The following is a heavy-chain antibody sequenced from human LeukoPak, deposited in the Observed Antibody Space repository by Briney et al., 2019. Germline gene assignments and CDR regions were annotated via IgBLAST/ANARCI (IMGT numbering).Heavy chain of an antibody. V-gene: IGHV3-33*01. D-gene: IGHD1-26*01. Sequence: GGSPRLSCAASGFTFSSYGMHWVRQAPGKGLEWVAVIWYDGSNKYYADSAKGRFTISRDNSKNTLYLQMSSLRAEDTAVYYCAREPPVGGYFDYWGQGTLVTVSS. J-gene: IGHJ4*02. CDR2: IWYDGSNK. CDR1: GFTFSSYG. CDR3: AREPPVGGYFDY.